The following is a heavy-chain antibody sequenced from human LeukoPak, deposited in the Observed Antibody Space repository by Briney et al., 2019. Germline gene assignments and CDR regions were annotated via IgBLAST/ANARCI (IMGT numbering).Heavy chain of an antibody. Sequence: GRSLRLSCAASGFTFSDYYMTWIRQAPGKGLEWVSAISGSGGSTYYADSVKGRFTTSRDNAKNTLYLQMNSLRAEDTAVYYCASTYYSDAFDIWGQGTMVTVSS. V-gene: IGHV3-11*04. CDR1: GFTFSDYY. J-gene: IGHJ3*02. CDR2: ISGSGGST. CDR3: ASTYYSDAFDI. D-gene: IGHD3-10*01.